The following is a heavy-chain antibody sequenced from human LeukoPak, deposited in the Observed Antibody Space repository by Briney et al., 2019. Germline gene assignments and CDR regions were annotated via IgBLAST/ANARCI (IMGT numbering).Heavy chain of an antibody. D-gene: IGHD3-22*01. V-gene: IGHV4-34*01. CDR3: ARVSGSYYYDSSGYYYDY. CDR1: GGSLSGYY. J-gene: IGHJ4*02. CDR2: INHSGST. Sequence: SETLSLTCGVYGGSLSGYYWSWIRQPPGKGLEWIGEINHSGSTNYNPSLKSRVTISVDTSKNQFSLELSSVTAADTAVYYCARVSGSYYYDSSGYYYDYWGQGTLVTVSS.